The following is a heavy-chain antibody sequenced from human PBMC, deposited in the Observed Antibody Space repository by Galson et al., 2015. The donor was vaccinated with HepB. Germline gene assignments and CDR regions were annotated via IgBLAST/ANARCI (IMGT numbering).Heavy chain of an antibody. V-gene: IGHV6-1*01. CDR2: TYYRSKWYN. Sequence: CAISGDSVSSHSAAWNWIRQSPSRGLEWLGRTYYRSKWYNDYAVSVKSRITINPDTSKNQFSLQLNSVTPEDTAVYYCARDRGWYEAGYYYYGMDVWGQGTTVTVSS. CDR1: GDSVSSHSAA. D-gene: IGHD6-19*01. J-gene: IGHJ6*02. CDR3: ARDRGWYEAGYYYYGMDV.